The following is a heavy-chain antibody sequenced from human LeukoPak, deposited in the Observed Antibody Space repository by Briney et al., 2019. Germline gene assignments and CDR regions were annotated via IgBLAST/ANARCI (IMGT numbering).Heavy chain of an antibody. CDR3: PRGFRSTSLYYYYGMDV. Sequence: SETLSLTCAVYGGSFSGYYWSWIRQPPGKRLEWIGEINHSGSTNYNPSLKSRVTISVDTSKNQFSLKLSSVTAADTAVYYCPRGFRSTSLYYYYGMDVWGQGTTVTVSS. D-gene: IGHD2-2*01. J-gene: IGHJ6*02. CDR1: GGSFSGYY. V-gene: IGHV4-34*01. CDR2: INHSGST.